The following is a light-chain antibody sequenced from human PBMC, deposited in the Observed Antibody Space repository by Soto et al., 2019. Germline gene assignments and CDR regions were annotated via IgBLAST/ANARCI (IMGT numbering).Light chain of an antibody. Sequence: PGARATLSCRASPSVTNYLAWYQQTPGQPPRLLIYGAFNRAAGIPARFSGSGSGTDFTLTISSLEPEDSAVYYCQQRNIWPPVNFGQGTRLEIK. CDR1: PSVTNY. J-gene: IGKJ5*01. CDR3: QQRNIWPPVN. CDR2: GAF. V-gene: IGKV3-11*01.